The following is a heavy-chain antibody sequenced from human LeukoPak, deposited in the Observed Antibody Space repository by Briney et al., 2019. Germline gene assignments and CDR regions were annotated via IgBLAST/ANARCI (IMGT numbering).Heavy chain of an antibody. Sequence: ASVKVSCKASGYTFTGYYMHWVRQAPGQGLEWMGWINPSSGGTNYAQKFQGRVTMTRDTSISTAYMELSRLRSDDTAVYYCARGGFGEFQYYYYGMDVWGQGTTVTVSS. J-gene: IGHJ6*02. D-gene: IGHD3-10*01. CDR3: ARGGFGEFQYYYYGMDV. CDR1: GYTFTGYY. V-gene: IGHV1-2*02. CDR2: INPSSGGT.